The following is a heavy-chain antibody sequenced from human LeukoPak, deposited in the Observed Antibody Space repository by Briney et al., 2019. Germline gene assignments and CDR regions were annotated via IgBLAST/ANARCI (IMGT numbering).Heavy chain of an antibody. CDR3: ARDLGRGSSSPSRGGY. J-gene: IGHJ4*02. CDR2: IIPIFGTA. V-gene: IGHV1-69*13. Sequence: SVKVSCKASGGTFSSYAISWVRQAPGQGLEWMGGIIPIFGTANYAQKFQARVTITADESTSTAYMELSSLRSEDTAVYYCARDLGRGSSSPSRGGYWGQGTLVTVSS. D-gene: IGHD6-13*01. CDR1: GGTFSSYA.